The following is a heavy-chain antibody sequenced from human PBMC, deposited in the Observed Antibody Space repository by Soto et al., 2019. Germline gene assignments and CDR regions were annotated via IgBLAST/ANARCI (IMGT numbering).Heavy chain of an antibody. D-gene: IGHD4-17*01. Sequence: ASVKVSCKASGGTFSSYAISWVRQAPGQGLEWMGGIIPIFGTANYAQKFQGRVTITADESTSTAYMELSSLRSEDTAVYYCANSAYGDPIYWGQGTLVTSPQ. V-gene: IGHV1-69*13. CDR1: GGTFSSYA. CDR3: ANSAYGDPIY. J-gene: IGHJ4*02. CDR2: IIPIFGTA.